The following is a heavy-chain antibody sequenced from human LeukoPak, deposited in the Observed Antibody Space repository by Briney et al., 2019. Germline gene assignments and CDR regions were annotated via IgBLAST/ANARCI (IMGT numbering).Heavy chain of an antibody. D-gene: IGHD3-22*01. Sequence: ASETLSLTCTVSGDSISSGNYWGWIRQPPGKGLEWIGSVFHTGSTYFNLSLKSRVTISVDTSKNQFSLRLSPVTAADTAVYYCASRRITMIEGEFDPWGQGTLVTVSS. CDR1: GDSISSGNY. V-gene: IGHV4-38-2*02. J-gene: IGHJ5*02. CDR2: VFHTGST. CDR3: ASRRITMIEGEFDP.